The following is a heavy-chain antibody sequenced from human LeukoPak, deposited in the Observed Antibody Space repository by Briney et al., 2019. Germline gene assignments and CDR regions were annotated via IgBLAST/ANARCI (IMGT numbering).Heavy chain of an antibody. V-gene: IGHV3-74*01. D-gene: IGHD3-9*01. Sequence: GGSLRLSCAASGFTFSSYWMHWVRQAPGKGLVWVSRINSDGSSTSYADSVKGRFTISRDNAKNTLYLQMNSLRAEDTAVYYCARDRYYDILTGYYTMGDAFDIWGQGTMVTVSS. CDR1: GFTFSSYW. CDR3: ARDRYYDILTGYYTMGDAFDI. CDR2: INSDGSST. J-gene: IGHJ3*02.